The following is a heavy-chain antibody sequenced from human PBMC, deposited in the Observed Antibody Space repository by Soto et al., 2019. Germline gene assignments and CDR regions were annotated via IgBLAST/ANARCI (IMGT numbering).Heavy chain of an antibody. J-gene: IGHJ5*02. Sequence: PSETLSLTCAVYGGSFSGYYWSWIRQPPGKGLEWIGEINHSGSTNYNPSLKSRVTISVDTSKNQFSLKLSSVTAADTAVYYCARGRTLIAARPRNWFDPWGQGNLVT. V-gene: IGHV4-34*01. CDR2: INHSGST. CDR1: GGSFSGYY. CDR3: ARGRTLIAARPRNWFDP. D-gene: IGHD6-6*01.